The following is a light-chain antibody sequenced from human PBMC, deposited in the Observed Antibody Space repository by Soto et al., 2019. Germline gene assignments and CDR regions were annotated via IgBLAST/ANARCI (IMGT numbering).Light chain of an antibody. CDR1: SSNIGSET. J-gene: IGLJ2*01. CDR2: LNN. Sequence: QSVLTQPPSASGTPGQRVTISCSGSSSNIGSETVNWYQHLPGTAPKLLIYLNNQRPSGVPDRFSGSKTDTSASLAISWLQSEHEADYYCATWDDSLKRVVFGGGTKLTVL. V-gene: IGLV1-44*01. CDR3: ATWDDSLKRVV.